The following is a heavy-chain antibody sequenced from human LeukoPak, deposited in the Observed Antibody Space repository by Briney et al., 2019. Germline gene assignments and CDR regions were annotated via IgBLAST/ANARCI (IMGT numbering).Heavy chain of an antibody. V-gene: IGHV3-33*01. J-gene: IGHJ4*02. D-gene: IGHD3-22*01. CDR2: IWYDGSNK. CDR1: GFTFSTYA. Sequence: GGSLRLSCAASGFTFSTYAMDWVRQAPGKGLEWVAVIWYDGSNKNYADSVKGRFTISRDNSKNTMYLQTNSLRAEDTAVYYCARGPHYHHSTGHFSYWGQGTLVTVSS. CDR3: ARGPHYHHSTGHFSY.